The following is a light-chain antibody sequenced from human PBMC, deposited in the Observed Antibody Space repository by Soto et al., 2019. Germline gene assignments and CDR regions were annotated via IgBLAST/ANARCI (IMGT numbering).Light chain of an antibody. CDR1: QSVSSSY. CDR3: QQYGSSSYT. CDR2: DAS. Sequence: EIVLTQSPGTLSLSPGERATLSCRASQSVSSSYLAWYQQKPGQAPRLLIYDASSRATGIPDRFSGSGSGTDFTLTISRLEPEDFAGYYCQQYGSSSYTFGQGTKLEIK. J-gene: IGKJ2*01. V-gene: IGKV3-20*01.